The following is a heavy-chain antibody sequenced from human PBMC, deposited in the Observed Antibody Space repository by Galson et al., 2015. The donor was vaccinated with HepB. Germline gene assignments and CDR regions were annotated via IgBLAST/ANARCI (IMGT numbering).Heavy chain of an antibody. J-gene: IGHJ4*02. CDR3: AKVDNTYGYGEFDY. CDR2: ISGSGGNT. CDR1: GFTFSNYA. Sequence: SLRLSCAASGFTFSNYAMNWVRQAPGEGLEWVSAISGSGGNTNYADSVKGRFTISRDNSKNTLYLQMNSLRAEDTAVYYCAKVDNTYGYGEFDYWGQGSLVTVSS. D-gene: IGHD5-18*01. V-gene: IGHV3-23*01.